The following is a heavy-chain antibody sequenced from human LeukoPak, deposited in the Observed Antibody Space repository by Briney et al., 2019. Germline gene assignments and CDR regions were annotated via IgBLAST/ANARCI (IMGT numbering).Heavy chain of an antibody. CDR2: ISGSGGST. D-gene: IGHD3-10*01. V-gene: IGHV3-23*01. J-gene: IGHJ4*02. Sequence: GGSLRLSCAASGFTFSSYDMSWVRQAPGKGLEWVSAISGSGGSTYYADCVKGRFTISRDNSKNTLYLQMNSLRAEDTSVYYCSKDSVNYYGSGSFYNYWGQGTLVTVSS. CDR3: SKDSVNYYGSGSFYNY. CDR1: GFTFSSYD.